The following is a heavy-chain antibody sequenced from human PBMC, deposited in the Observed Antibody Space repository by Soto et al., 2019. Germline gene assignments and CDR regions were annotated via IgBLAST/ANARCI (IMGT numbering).Heavy chain of an antibody. D-gene: IGHD6-13*01. Sequence: SETLSLTCSVSGGSISSYEWNWIRQPPGKGLEWIGYIYDSGSANYNPSLKSRVTMSVDTSRNQFSLKMNFVTAADTAVYYCAMGHSTSWVNWFSPWGPGTLVTVSS. V-gene: IGHV4-59*08. CDR3: AMGHSTSWVNWFSP. CDR2: IYDSGSA. CDR1: GGSISSYE. J-gene: IGHJ5*02.